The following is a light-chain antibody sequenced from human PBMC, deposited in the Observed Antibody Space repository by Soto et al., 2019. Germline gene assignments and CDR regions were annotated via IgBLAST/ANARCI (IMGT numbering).Light chain of an antibody. CDR3: QQRSNWPGT. CDR1: QSVTTY. V-gene: IGKV3-11*01. CDR2: DAS. J-gene: IGKJ4*01. Sequence: EGGLTQSPATPSLSPGERATLSCRASQSVTTYLAWYRQNPGQAPRLLIYDASKRATGIPARFSGSGSGTDFTLTISSLEPEDFAVYYCQQRSNWPGTFGGGTKVDIK.